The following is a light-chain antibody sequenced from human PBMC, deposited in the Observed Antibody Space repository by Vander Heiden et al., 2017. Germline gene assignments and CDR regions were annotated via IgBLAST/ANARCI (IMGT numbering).Light chain of an antibody. Sequence: DIQMTQSPPSLYASVGDRVTITCRASQSISSYLNWYQQKPGQAPKLLIYAASSLESGVPSRFSGSGSGTDFTLTISSLQPEDFATYYCQQSYNTPLTFGQGTKLEIK. J-gene: IGKJ1*01. V-gene: IGKV1-39*01. CDR3: QQSYNTPLT. CDR1: QSISSY. CDR2: AAS.